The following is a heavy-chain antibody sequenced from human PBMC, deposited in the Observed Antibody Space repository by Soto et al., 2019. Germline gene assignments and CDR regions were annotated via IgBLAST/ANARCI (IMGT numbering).Heavy chain of an antibody. CDR1: GYTLTSYG. CDR3: ANIARRPNAFDI. V-gene: IGHV1-18*01. J-gene: IGHJ3*02. D-gene: IGHD2-21*01. Sequence: GSVKVSCKASGYTLTSYGISWGGQSHGQGLEWMGWISAYNGNTNYAQKLQGRVTMTTDTSTSTAYMELRSLRSDDTAVYYCANIARRPNAFDIWGQGTLVTVS. CDR2: ISAYNGNT.